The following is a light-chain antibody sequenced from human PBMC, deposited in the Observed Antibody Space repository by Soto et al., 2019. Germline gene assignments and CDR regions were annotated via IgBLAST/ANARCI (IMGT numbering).Light chain of an antibody. V-gene: IGLV1-40*01. J-gene: IGLJ1*01. CDR1: SSNIGAGSD. CDR2: TNV. CDR3: LWYASSLSAFYV. Sequence: QSVLTQPPSVSGAPGQRVTISCTGSSSNIGAGSDVHWYQQLPRTAPKLLIFTNVNRPTGVPDRFTGSKSGTSASLAITGLQSEDEADYYCLWYASSLSAFYVFGTGTKLTVL.